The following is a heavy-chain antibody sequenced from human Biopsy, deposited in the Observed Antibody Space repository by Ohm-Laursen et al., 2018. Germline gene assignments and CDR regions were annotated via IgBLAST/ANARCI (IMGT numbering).Heavy chain of an antibody. CDR2: IYHTGFT. CDR1: DGSISNIINY. J-gene: IGHJ4*02. Sequence: SQTLSLTCTVTDGSISNIINYWGWIRQPLGKGLEWLGSIYHTGFTHYNPSLKSRVTISVDTSKNQFSLGMSSLTAADTAIYYCAHGSGSYYKWDFWGRGILVTVSS. CDR3: AHGSGSYYKWDF. D-gene: IGHD3-10*01. V-gene: IGHV4-39*07.